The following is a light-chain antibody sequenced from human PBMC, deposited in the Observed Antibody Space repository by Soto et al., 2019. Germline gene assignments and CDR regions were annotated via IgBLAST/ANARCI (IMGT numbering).Light chain of an antibody. Sequence: DIQMTHSAASISVFIGYIVTIKCRASQNIGSFLNWYQQKPGEAPRLLVYSAFRIQSGVPSRFNASGSGTDFTLSISSLQPEDFSTYYCQQGSTTPITFGLGTRLEIK. CDR3: QQGSTTPIT. CDR2: SAF. CDR1: QNIGSF. V-gene: IGKV1-39*01. J-gene: IGKJ5*01.